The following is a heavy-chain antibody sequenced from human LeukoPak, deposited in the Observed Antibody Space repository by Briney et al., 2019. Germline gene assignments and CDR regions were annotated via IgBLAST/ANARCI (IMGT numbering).Heavy chain of an antibody. CDR1: GYTFTGYY. J-gene: IGHJ4*02. Sequence: ASVKVSCKASGYTFTGYYMHWVRQAPGQGLEWMGWINPNSGGTNYARKFQGGVTMTRDTSISTAYMELSRLRSDDTAVYYCARRHSSSWYYFDYWGQGTLVTVSS. CDR3: ARRHSSSWYYFDY. D-gene: IGHD6-13*01. CDR2: INPNSGGT. V-gene: IGHV1-2*02.